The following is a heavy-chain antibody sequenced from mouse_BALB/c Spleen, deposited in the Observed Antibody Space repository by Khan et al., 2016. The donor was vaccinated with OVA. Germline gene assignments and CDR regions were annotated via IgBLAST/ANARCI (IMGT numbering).Heavy chain of an antibody. CDR3: ARAGYGSVAY. J-gene: IGHJ3*01. CDR1: GYTFTSYY. V-gene: IGHV1S56*01. Sequence: QIQLVQSGPELVKPGASVRISCKASGYTFTSYYIHWVKQRPGQGLEWIGWIYPGNVSPKYNERFKDKASLTADKSSSTAYMQLSSLTSEDSAVYFCARAGYGSVAYWGQGTLVTVSA. D-gene: IGHD2-2*01. CDR2: IYPGNVSP.